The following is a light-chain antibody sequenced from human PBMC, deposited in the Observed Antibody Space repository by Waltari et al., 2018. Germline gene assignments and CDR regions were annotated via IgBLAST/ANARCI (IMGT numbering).Light chain of an antibody. CDR2: KSS. J-gene: IGKJ2*03. CDR1: QNTNIW. Sequence: DIQMTQSPSTLSTFVGDSVPITCRASQNTNIWLAWYQQKTGKAPRLLIYKSSILQSGVPSRFSGSASGTEFNLTISSLQPDDFATYYCQQYDRHSFSFGQGTRLDLK. CDR3: QQYDRHSFS. V-gene: IGKV1-5*03.